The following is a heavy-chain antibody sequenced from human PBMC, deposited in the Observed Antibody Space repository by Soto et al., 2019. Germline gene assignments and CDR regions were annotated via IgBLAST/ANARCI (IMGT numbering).Heavy chain of an antibody. CDR2: IRGNGDPP. CDR1: GFTFSNYV. D-gene: IGHD5-12*01. CDR3: VKSRGGNNFDFFD. J-gene: IGHJ4*02. Sequence: GGSLRLSCAASGFTFSNYVMSWVRQAPGKGLEYVSGIRGNGDPPFYADSVKGRFTISRDNSKNTLYLQMSSLSADDTAVYYCVKSRGGNNFDFFDWGQGTLVTVSS. V-gene: IGHV3-64D*06.